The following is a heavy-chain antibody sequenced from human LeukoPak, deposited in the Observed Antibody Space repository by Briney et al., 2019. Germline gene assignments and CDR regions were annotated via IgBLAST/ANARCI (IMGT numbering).Heavy chain of an antibody. J-gene: IGHJ4*02. CDR3: ARVGRMTTVVRPLDY. Sequence: GGSLRLSCAASGFTFSSYEMNWVRQAPGKGLEWVSYSSSSGSTIYYADSVKGRFTISRDNAKNSLYLEMNSLRAEDTAVYYCARVGRMTTVVRPLDYWGQGTLVTVSS. CDR1: GFTFSSYE. CDR2: SSSSGSTI. V-gene: IGHV3-48*03. D-gene: IGHD4-23*01.